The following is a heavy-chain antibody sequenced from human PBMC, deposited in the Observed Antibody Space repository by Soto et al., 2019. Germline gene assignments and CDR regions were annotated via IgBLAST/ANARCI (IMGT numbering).Heavy chain of an antibody. D-gene: IGHD3-10*01. V-gene: IGHV3-74*02. J-gene: IGHJ4*02. CDR3: ASIPMVRGPSDY. Sequence: EVQLVESGGGLVQPGGSLRLSCAASGFSFSSNWMHWVRQAPGKGLVWVARINGDGSTTQYADSVQGRFTISRYNTENTLYLRMNSLRADDTAVYYCASIPMVRGPSDYWGQGALVTVSS. CDR2: INGDGSTT. CDR1: GFSFSSNW.